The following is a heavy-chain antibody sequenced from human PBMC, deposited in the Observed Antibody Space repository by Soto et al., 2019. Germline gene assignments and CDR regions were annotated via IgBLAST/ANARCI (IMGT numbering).Heavy chain of an antibody. D-gene: IGHD3-10*01. V-gene: IGHV5-51*01. CDR3: ATGILGSYFDS. CDR2: IYPADSDT. CDR1: GYRFTNYW. Sequence: PGESLKISCKASGYRFTNYWIGWVRQRSGKGLEWMGFIYPADSDTRYSPSSQGQVTFSVDTSTATAFLQWNSLKASDTAMYFCATGILGSYFDSWGQGTQVTVSS. J-gene: IGHJ4*02.